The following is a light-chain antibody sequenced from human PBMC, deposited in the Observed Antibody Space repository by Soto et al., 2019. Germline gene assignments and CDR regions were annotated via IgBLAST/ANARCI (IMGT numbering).Light chain of an antibody. CDR1: QSIISSY. J-gene: IGKJ1*01. CDR2: GAS. Sequence: IVLTQSPGTLSLSPGERATLSWRASQSIISSYLAWYQQRPGHAPRLLIYGASSRATGIPDRFSGSGSGTEFTLTISRLEPADFPVYHCQQYNKWPPWMFGQGTKVDIK. V-gene: IGKV3-20*01. CDR3: QQYNKWPPWM.